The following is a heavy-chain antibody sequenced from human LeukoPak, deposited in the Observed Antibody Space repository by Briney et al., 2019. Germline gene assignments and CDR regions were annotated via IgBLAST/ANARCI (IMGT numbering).Heavy chain of an antibody. CDR1: GGTFSSYA. CDR2: IIPIFGTA. J-gene: IGHJ6*02. CDR3: ARVRHPGGGYDSSSYYYGMDV. V-gene: IGHV1-69*05. Sequence: VASVKVSCKASGGTFSSYAISWVRQAPGQGLEWMGGIIPIFGTANYAQKFQGRVTITRDTSTSTVYMELSSLRSEDTAVYYCARVRHPGGGYDSSSYYYGMDVWGQGTTVTVSS. D-gene: IGHD5-12*01.